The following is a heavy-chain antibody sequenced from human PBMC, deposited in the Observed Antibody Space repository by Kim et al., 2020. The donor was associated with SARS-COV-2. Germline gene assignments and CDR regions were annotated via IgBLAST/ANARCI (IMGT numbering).Heavy chain of an antibody. D-gene: IGHD3-10*01. Sequence: GGSLRLSCAASGFTVSSNYMSWVRQALGKGLEWVSVIYSGGSTYYADSAKGRFTISRDTSKNTLYPQMNSLRAEDTAAYYCAGAMVRGAIITGGMEGWG. CDR2: IYSGGST. CDR1: GFTVSSNY. J-gene: IGHJ6*02. V-gene: IGHV3-53*01. CDR3: AGAMVRGAIITGGMEG.